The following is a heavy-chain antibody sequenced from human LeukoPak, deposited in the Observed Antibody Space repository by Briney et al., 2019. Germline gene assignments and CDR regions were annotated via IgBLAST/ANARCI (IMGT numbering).Heavy chain of an antibody. J-gene: IGHJ3*01. CDR1: GFTFSRYN. CDR3: ARDPTMGGAFDV. V-gene: IGHV3-48*02. Sequence: AGGSLRLSCEASGFTFSRYNMNWVRQAPGKGLERVSYISSSSGNRYYAESVKGRFTVSRDNAKNSLYLQMNSLRDEDRAVYYCARDPTMGGAFDVWGQGTTVTVSS. CDR2: ISSSSGNR. D-gene: IGHD3-10*01.